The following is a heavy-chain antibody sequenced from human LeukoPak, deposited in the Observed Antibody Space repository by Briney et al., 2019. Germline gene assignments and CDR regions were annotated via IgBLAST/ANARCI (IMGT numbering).Heavy chain of an antibody. CDR3: ARDVLGGYYYYYYMDV. J-gene: IGHJ6*03. CDR1: GGSISSGSYY. CDR2: IYTSGST. V-gene: IGHV4-61*02. D-gene: IGHD1-26*01. Sequence: SETLSLTCTVSGGSISSGSYYWSWIRQPAGKGLEWIGRIYTSGSTNYNPSLKSRVTISVDTSKNQFSLKLSSVTAADPAVYYCARDVLGGYYYYYYMDVWGKGTTVTVSS.